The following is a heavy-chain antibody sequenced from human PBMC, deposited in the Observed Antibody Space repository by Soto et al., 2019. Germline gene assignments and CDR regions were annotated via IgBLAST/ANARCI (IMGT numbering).Heavy chain of an antibody. D-gene: IGHD3-22*01. CDR2: IVVGSGNT. CDR3: AAWGGGYYNHDAFDI. J-gene: IGHJ3*02. V-gene: IGHV1-58*01. CDR1: GFTFTSSA. Sequence: SVKVSCKASGFTFTSSAVQWVRQARGQRLEWIGWIVVGSGNTNYAQKFQERVTITRDMSTSTAYMELSSLGSEDTAAYYCAAWGGGYYNHDAFDIWGQGTMVTVSS.